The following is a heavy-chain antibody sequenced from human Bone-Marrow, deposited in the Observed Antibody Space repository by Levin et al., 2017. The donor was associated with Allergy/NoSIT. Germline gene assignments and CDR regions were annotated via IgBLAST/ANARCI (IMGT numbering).Heavy chain of an antibody. CDR1: GFTFSTYE. Sequence: GGSLRLSCVASGFTFSTYEMNWVRQAPGKGLEWISYFSGGSGKSIFYADSVKGRFTISRDNAKNSLYLQMNSLRAEDTGVYYCARDSAGITIDYWGQGTLVTVSS. D-gene: IGHD3-10*01. V-gene: IGHV3-48*03. CDR2: FSGGSGKSI. J-gene: IGHJ4*02. CDR3: ARDSAGITIDY.